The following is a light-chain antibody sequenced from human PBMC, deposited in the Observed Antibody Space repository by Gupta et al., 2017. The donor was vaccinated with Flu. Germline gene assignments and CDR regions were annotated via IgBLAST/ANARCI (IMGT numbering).Light chain of an antibody. J-gene: IGLJ1*01. CDR2: EVS. V-gene: IGLV2-14*01. CDR3: SSYTSSSTLYV. Sequence: QSALTQPASVSGSPGQSITIPCTGTSSDVGGYNYVSWYQQHPGKAPKLMIYEVSNRPSGVSNRFSGSKSGNTASLTIAGLQAEDEAEYYCSSYTSSSTLYVFGTGTKVTVL. CDR1: SSDVGGYNY.